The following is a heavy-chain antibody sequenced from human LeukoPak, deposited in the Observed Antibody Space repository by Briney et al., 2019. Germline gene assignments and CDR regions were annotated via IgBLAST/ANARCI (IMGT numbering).Heavy chain of an antibody. CDR3: ARSSVQASNDY. CDR1: GGSISSYY. D-gene: IGHD6-6*01. CDR2: IYYSGST. V-gene: IGHV4-59*08. J-gene: IGHJ4*02. Sequence: SETLSLTCTVSGGSISSYYWSWIRQPPRKGLEWIGYIYYSGSTNYNPSLKSRVTISVDTSKNQFSLKLSSVTAADTAVYYCARSSVQASNDYWGQGTLVTVSS.